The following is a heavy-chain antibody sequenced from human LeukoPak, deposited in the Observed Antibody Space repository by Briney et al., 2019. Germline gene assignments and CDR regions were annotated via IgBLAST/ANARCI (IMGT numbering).Heavy chain of an antibody. Sequence: GGSLRLSCAASRFSFSSYWMSWVRQAPGKGLEWVANINQDGSEKFYADSVKGRFTISRDNANNSMFLQMNSLRAEDTAVYYCARKTDSGGQGDYWGPGTLVTVSS. V-gene: IGHV3-7*01. J-gene: IGHJ4*02. CDR2: INQDGSEK. CDR1: RFSFSSYW. D-gene: IGHD3-22*01. CDR3: ARKTDSGGQGDY.